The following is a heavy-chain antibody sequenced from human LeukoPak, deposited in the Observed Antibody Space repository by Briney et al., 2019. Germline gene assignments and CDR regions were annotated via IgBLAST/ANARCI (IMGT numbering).Heavy chain of an antibody. Sequence: GGSLRLSCAASGFTFSSYAMSWVRQAPGKGLEWVSAISGSGGSTYYADSVKGRFTISSDNSKNTLYLQMNSLRAEDTAVYYCAKDQQYQLLYGNLDYWGQGTLVTVSS. D-gene: IGHD2-2*02. CDR1: GFTFSSYA. J-gene: IGHJ4*02. CDR2: ISGSGGST. CDR3: AKDQQYQLLYGNLDY. V-gene: IGHV3-23*01.